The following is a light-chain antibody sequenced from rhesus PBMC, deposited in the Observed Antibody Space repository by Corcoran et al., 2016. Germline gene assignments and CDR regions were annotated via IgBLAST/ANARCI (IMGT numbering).Light chain of an antibody. CDR2: EAS. J-gene: IGKJ2*01. Sequence: DIQMTQSPSSLSASVGDRVTITCRASQGITNDLAWYQQKPGETPKLLIYEASSLQSGIPSRFSGSGSGTDFTLTISSLQSEDFATYDCQHYYSTPYRFGQGTKVEIK. CDR3: QHYYSTPYR. CDR1: QGITND. V-gene: IGKV1-25*01.